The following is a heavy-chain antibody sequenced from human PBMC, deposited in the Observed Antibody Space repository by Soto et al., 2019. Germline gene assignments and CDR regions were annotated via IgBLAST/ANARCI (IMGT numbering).Heavy chain of an antibody. D-gene: IGHD6-13*01. J-gene: IGHJ4*02. Sequence: QVLLQESGPGLMKPSQTLSLTCTVSGLTIGSASYYWSWIRQHPGKGLEWVGNIYYNGSTYYSPSLKSRVTLWVDTSKNQFSLRLASVTAADTAVYYCARYRISGSWSKFDYWGQGTLVTVSS. V-gene: IGHV4-31*03. CDR1: GLTIGSASYY. CDR3: ARYRISGSWSKFDY. CDR2: IYYNGST.